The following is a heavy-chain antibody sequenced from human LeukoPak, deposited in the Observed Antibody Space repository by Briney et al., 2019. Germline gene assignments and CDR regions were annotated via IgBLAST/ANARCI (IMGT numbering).Heavy chain of an antibody. J-gene: IGHJ4*02. CDR2: IYYSGST. CDR3: ARRKYSSGWYDY. Sequence: KPSETLSLTCTVSGGSISSSSYYWGWIRQPPGKGLEWIGSIYYSGSTYYNPSLKSRVTISVDTSKNQFSLKLSSVTVADTAVYYCARRKYSSGWYDYWGQGTLVTISS. V-gene: IGHV4-39*01. D-gene: IGHD6-19*01. CDR1: GGSISSSSYY.